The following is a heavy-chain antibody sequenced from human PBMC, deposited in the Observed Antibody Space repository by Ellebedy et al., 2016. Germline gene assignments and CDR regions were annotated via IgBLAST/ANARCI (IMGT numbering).Heavy chain of an antibody. D-gene: IGHD3-10*01. V-gene: IGHV1-46*01. CDR1: GYIFTSYY. CDR3: ARDRFDYGTGSYNSDS. Sequence: ASVKVSCKAAGYIFTSYYINWVRQAPGQGLEWMGIINPSSGSGIYAQKFLGRVSMTRDTSTSTVYMEVSSLRSEDTAVYYCARDRFDYGTGSYNSDSWGQGTLVTVSS. CDR2: INPSSGSG. J-gene: IGHJ4*02.